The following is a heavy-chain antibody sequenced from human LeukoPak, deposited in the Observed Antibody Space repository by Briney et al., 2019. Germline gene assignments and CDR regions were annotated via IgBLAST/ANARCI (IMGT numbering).Heavy chain of an antibody. CDR2: ISAYNGNT. CDR3: ARRIEGPYDSSGYYTGENWFDP. D-gene: IGHD3-22*01. J-gene: IGHJ5*02. Sequence: ASVKVSCKASGYTFTSYGISWVRQAPGQGLEWMGWISAYNGNTNYAQKLQGRVTMTTDTSTSTAYMELRSLRSDDTDVYYCARRIEGPYDSSGYYTGENWFDPWGQGTLVTVSS. V-gene: IGHV1-18*01. CDR1: GYTFTSYG.